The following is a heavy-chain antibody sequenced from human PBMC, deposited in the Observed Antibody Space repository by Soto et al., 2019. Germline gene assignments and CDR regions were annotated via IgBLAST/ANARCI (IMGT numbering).Heavy chain of an antibody. CDR2: INSDGSST. D-gene: IGHD6-13*01. Sequence: GGSLRLSCAASGFTFISYWMHWVLQAPGKGLVWVSRINSDGSSTSYADSVKGRFTISRDNAKNTLYLQMNSLRAEDTAVYYCARRAYSSSWYFDYWGQGTLVTVSS. CDR3: ARRAYSSSWYFDY. CDR1: GFTFISYW. J-gene: IGHJ4*02. V-gene: IGHV3-74*01.